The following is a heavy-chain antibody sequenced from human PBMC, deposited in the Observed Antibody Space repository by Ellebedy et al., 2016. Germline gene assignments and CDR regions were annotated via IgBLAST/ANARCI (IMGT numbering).Heavy chain of an antibody. J-gene: IGHJ5*02. CDR2: IKRDGSEK. D-gene: IGHD4-17*01. CDR3: ARIMTTVTTSWFDP. Sequence: GGSLRLSXAASGFTFSSYWLIWVRQAPGKGLEWVANIKRDGSEKYYVDSVKGRFTISRDNAKNSLYLQMNSLRAEDTAVYYCARIMTTVTTSWFDPWGQGTLVTVSS. V-gene: IGHV3-7*01. CDR1: GFTFSSYW.